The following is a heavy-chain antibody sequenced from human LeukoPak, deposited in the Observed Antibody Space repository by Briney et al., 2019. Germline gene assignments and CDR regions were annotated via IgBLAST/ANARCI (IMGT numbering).Heavy chain of an antibody. J-gene: IGHJ1*01. V-gene: IGHV4-39*01. D-gene: IGHD3-22*01. Sequence: SETLSLTCTVSGGSISSSSYYWGWIRQPTGKGLEWIGSIYYSGSTYYNPSLKSRVTISVDTSKNQFSLKLSSVTAADTAVYYCARHKYYYDSSGYYHTEDFQHWGQGTLVTVSS. CDR3: ARHKYYYDSSGYYHTEDFQH. CDR1: GGSISSSSYY. CDR2: IYYSGST.